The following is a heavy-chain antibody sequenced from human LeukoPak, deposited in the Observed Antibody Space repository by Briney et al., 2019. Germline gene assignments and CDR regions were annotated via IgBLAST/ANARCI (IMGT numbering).Heavy chain of an antibody. V-gene: IGHV4-30-4*08. CDR2: IYYSGST. D-gene: IGHD6-19*01. CDR1: GGSISSGDYY. Sequence: SETLSLTCTVSGGSISSGDYYWSWIRQPPGKGLEWIGYIYYSGSTYYNPSLKSRVTISVDTSKNQFSLKLSSVTAADTAVYYCASRSSGWRSDYWGQGTLVTVSS. J-gene: IGHJ4*02. CDR3: ASRSSGWRSDY.